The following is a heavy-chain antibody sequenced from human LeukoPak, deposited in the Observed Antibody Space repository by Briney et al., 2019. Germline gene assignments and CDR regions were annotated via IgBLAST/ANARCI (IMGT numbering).Heavy chain of an antibody. J-gene: IGHJ4*02. V-gene: IGHV3-23*01. D-gene: IGHD5-24*01. Sequence: GGSLRLSCVASGFTLRSSAMTWVRQAPGKGLEWVSAISAGGGSTYDADSAKGRFSISRDNSKNTLYLQMNSMRGEDTAVYYCAQVDRATIKIDYWGQGTLVTVSS. CDR2: ISAGGGST. CDR1: GFTLRSSA. CDR3: AQVDRATIKIDY.